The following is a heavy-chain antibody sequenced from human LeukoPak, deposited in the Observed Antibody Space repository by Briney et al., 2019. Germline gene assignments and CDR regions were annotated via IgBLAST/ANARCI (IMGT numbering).Heavy chain of an antibody. V-gene: IGHV4-39*01. D-gene: IGHD6-19*01. J-gene: IGHJ4*02. CDR2: ICYSGST. Sequence: PSETLSLTCTVSGGSISSWTYYWGWIRQPPGKGLEWIGSICYSGSTYYNPSLKSRVTISVDTSKNQFSLKLSSVTAADTAVYYCARLRSGWYYFDYWGQGTLVTVSS. CDR1: GGSISSWTYY. CDR3: ARLRSGWYYFDY.